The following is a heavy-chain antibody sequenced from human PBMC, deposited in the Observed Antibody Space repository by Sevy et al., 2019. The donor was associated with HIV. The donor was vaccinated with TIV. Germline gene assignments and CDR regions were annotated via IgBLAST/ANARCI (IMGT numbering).Heavy chain of an antibody. Sequence: GGSLRLSCAASGFTFSSYSMNWVRQAPGKGLEWVSYISSSSSTIYYADSVKGRFTISRDNSKNTLYLQMNSLRAEDTAVYYCARDLLYGSGWYLPFDYWGQGTLVTVSS. V-gene: IGHV3-48*01. CDR3: ARDLLYGSGWYLPFDY. CDR1: GFTFSSYS. D-gene: IGHD6-19*01. CDR2: ISSSSSTI. J-gene: IGHJ4*02.